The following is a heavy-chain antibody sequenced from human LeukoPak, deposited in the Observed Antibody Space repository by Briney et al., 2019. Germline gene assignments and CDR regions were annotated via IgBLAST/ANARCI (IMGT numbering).Heavy chain of an antibody. CDR3: ARATGRQAYYFDY. Sequence: NPSETLSLTCSVSGAPISSYYWSWIRQPPGKGLEWIGYFYYTGSTNYNPSLKSRLIISVDTSKNQFSLKLSSVTAADTAVYYCARATGRQAYYFDYWGQGTLVTVSS. J-gene: IGHJ4*02. CDR1: GAPISSYY. V-gene: IGHV4-59*01. CDR2: FYYTGST.